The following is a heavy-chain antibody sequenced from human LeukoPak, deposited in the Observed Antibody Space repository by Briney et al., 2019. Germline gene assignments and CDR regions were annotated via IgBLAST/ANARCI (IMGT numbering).Heavy chain of an antibody. Sequence: ASVKVSCKASVYTFTGYYMHWVRQAPGQGLEWMGWINPNSGGTSYAQKFQGRVTMTRDTSISTAYMELSRLRSDDTAVYYCARARYCSGGSCYSGPFDYWGQGTLVTVSS. CDR3: ARARYCSGGSCYSGPFDY. J-gene: IGHJ4*02. D-gene: IGHD2-15*01. CDR2: INPNSGGT. V-gene: IGHV1-2*02. CDR1: VYTFTGYY.